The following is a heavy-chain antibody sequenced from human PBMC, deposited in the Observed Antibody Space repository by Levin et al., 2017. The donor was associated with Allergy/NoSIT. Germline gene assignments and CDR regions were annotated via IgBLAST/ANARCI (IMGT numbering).Heavy chain of an antibody. D-gene: IGHD4-17*01. CDR1: GFTFSSYG. J-gene: IGHJ4*02. Sequence: SCAASGFTFSSYGMHWVRQAPGKGLEWVAVISYDGSNKYYADSVKGRFTISRDNSKNTLYLQMNSLRAEDTAVYYCAKDRALYGDYALFDYWGQGTLVTVSS. CDR2: ISYDGSNK. CDR3: AKDRALYGDYALFDY. V-gene: IGHV3-30*18.